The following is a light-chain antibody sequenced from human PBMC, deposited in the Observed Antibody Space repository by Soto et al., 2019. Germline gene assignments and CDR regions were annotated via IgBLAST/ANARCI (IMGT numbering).Light chain of an antibody. V-gene: IGKV2-28*01. CDR3: MQALQTPGT. CDR2: LGS. CDR1: QSLLHSNGYNF. J-gene: IGKJ2*01. Sequence: DIVMTQSPLSLPVTPGEPASISCRSSQSLLHSNGYNFLDWYLQKPGQSPQLLIYLGSYRASGVPDRFSGSVSGTDFTLKITRVEAEEVGVYYCMQALQTPGTFGQGTKLEIK.